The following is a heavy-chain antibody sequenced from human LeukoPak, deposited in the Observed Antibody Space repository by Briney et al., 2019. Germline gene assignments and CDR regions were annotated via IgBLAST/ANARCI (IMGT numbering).Heavy chain of an antibody. CDR1: GFTFSNSW. Sequence: KAGGSLRLSCAASGFTFSNSWMSWVRQAPGKGLEGVGRIKGKTDGGTTDYAAPVKGRFTISRDDSKNTLYLQMNSLKTEDTAVYYCTIIHYDFWSGYYNYFDYWGQGTLVTVSS. V-gene: IGHV3-15*01. D-gene: IGHD3-3*01. CDR2: IKGKTDGGTT. CDR3: TIIHYDFWSGYYNYFDY. J-gene: IGHJ4*02.